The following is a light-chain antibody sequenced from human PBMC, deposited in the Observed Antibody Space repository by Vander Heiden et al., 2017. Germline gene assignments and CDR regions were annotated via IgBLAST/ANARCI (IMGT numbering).Light chain of an antibody. J-gene: IGKJ1*01. CDR3: QQYNNWPRT. Sequence: EIVMTQSPATLSVSPGERATRPCRASQSVSSNLAWYQQKPGQAPRLLIYGASTRTTGIPARFSGSGSGTEFTLTISSLQSEDFAVYYCQQYNNWPRTFGQGTKVEIK. CDR1: QSVSSN. CDR2: GAS. V-gene: IGKV3-15*01.